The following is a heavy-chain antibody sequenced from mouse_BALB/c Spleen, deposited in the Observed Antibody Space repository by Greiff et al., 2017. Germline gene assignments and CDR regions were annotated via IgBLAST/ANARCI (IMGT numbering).Heavy chain of an antibody. CDR1: GYTFTSYW. CDR2: IYPGDGDT. J-gene: IGHJ2*01. D-gene: IGHD2-1*01. CDR3: ARDYGKGYFDY. V-gene: IGHV1-87*01. Sequence: QVHVKQSGAELARPGASVKLSCKASGYTFTSYWMQWVKQRPGQGLEWIGAIYPGDGDTRYTQKFKGKATLTADKSSSTAYMQLSSLASEDSAVYYCARDYGKGYFDYWGQGTTLTVSS.